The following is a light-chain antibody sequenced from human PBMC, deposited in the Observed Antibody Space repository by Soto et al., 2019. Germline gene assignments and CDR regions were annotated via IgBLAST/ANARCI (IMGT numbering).Light chain of an antibody. CDR2: DAS. CDR1: QDINNY. CDR3: QQYDNAPQVT. V-gene: IGKV1-33*01. J-gene: IGKJ5*01. Sequence: DIQMTQSPSSLSASVGDRVTITCQASQDINNYLNWYQQKPGKAPKLLIYDASNLETGVPSRFSGSGSGTDFTFTISSLQPEDFATYYCQQYDNAPQVTFGQGTRLDIK.